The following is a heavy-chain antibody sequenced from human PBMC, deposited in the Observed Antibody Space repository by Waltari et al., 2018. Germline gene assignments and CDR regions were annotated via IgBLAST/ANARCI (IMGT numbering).Heavy chain of an antibody. V-gene: IGHV3-48*01. CDR1: GFTFSSYS. CDR2: ISSSSSTI. J-gene: IGHJ6*02. D-gene: IGHD6-13*01. Sequence: EVQLVESGGGLVQPGGSLRLSCAASGFTFSSYSMNWVRQAPGKGLEWVSYISSSSSTIYYADSVKGRFTISRDNAKNSLYLQMNSLRAEDTAVYYCARVSYSSSWYPYYYYGMDVWGQGTTVTVSS. CDR3: ARVSYSSSWYPYYYYGMDV.